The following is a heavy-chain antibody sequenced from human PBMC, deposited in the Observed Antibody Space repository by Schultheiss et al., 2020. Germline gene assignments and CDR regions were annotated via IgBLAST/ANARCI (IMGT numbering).Heavy chain of an antibody. V-gene: IGHV3-15*01. D-gene: IGHD3-3*01. CDR3: TTSLRFLEWPTGY. CDR1: GFTFSDAW. Sequence: GESLKISCAGSGFTFSDAWMSWVRQAPGKGLEWVGRIKSKADGGTTDYAAPVKGRFTISRDDSKNTLYLQMNSLKTEDTAVYYCTTSLRFLEWPTGYWGQGTLGTVSS. CDR2: IKSKADGGTT. J-gene: IGHJ4*02.